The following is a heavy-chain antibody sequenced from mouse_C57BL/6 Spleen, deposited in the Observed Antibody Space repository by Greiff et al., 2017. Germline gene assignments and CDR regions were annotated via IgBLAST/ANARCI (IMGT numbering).Heavy chain of an antibody. CDR3: EREVPYGYEDAMDY. V-gene: IGHV1-82*01. CDR2: IYPGDGDT. J-gene: IGHJ4*01. D-gene: IGHD2-2*01. Sequence: VQLQQSGPELVKPGASVKISCKASGYAFSSSWMNWVKQRPGKGLEWIGRIYPGDGDTNYNGKFKGKATLTADKSSSTAYMQLSSLTSEDSAVSVCEREVPYGYEDAMDYWGQGTSVTVSS. CDR1: GYAFSSSW.